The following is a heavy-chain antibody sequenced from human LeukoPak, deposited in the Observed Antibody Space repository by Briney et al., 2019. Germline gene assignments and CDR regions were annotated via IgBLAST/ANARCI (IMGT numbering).Heavy chain of an antibody. CDR3: ARGGYCSSTSCYAVRRLYDY. CDR2: TSYDGSNK. J-gene: IGHJ4*02. V-gene: IGHV3-30-3*01. D-gene: IGHD2-2*01. CDR1: GFTFSSYA. Sequence: GGSLRLSCAASGFTFSSYAMHWVRQAPGKGLEWVAVTSYDGSNKYYADSVKGRFTISRDNSKNTLYLQMNSLRAEDTAVYYCARGGYCSSTSCYAVRRLYDYWGQGTLVTVSS.